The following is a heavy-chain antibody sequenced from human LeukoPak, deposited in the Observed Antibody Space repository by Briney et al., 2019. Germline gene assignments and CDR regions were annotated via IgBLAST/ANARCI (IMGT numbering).Heavy chain of an antibody. D-gene: IGHD2-8*01. V-gene: IGHV3-66*01. CDR3: VRGYCTNGVCHTTPFDY. CDR1: GFTVSSNY. Sequence: GGSLRLSCAASGFTVSSNYMSWVRQAPGKGLEWVSVIYSGGNTYYTDSVKGRFTISRDNSKNTLYLQMNSVRAVDTAVYYCVRGYCTNGVCHTTPFDYWGQGTLVTVSS. J-gene: IGHJ4*02. CDR2: IYSGGNT.